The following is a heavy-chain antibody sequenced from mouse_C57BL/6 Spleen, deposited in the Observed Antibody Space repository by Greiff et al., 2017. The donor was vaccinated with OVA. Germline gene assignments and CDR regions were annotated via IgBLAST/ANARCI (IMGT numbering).Heavy chain of an antibody. V-gene: IGHV5-17*01. CDR2: ISSGSSTI. D-gene: IGHD4-1*01. CDR1: GFTFSDYG. J-gene: IGHJ1*03. Sequence: DVQLVESGGGLVKPGGSLKLSCAASGFTFSDYGMHWVRQAPEKGLEWVAYISSGSSTIYYADTVKGRFTISRDNAKNTLFLQMTSLRSEDTAMYYCARGNWDVGYFDVWGTGTTVTVSS. CDR3: ARGNWDVGYFDV.